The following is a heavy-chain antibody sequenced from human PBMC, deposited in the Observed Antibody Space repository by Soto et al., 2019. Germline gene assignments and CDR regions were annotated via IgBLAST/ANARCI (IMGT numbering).Heavy chain of an antibody. D-gene: IGHD5-18*01. CDR3: ARGIQLWPITYYFDY. CDR2: IYYRGST. Sequence: SETLSLTCTVSGGSISSGDYYWSWIRQPPGKGLEWIWYIYYRGSTYYNPSLKNPGNITVDTSKKQFSLKLSSVTAADTAVYYRARGIQLWPITYYFDYWGQGTLVTVSS. J-gene: IGHJ4*02. V-gene: IGHV4-30-4*02. CDR1: GGSISSGDYY.